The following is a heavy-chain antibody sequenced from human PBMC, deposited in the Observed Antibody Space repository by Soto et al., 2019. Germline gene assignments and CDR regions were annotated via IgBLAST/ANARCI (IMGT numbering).Heavy chain of an antibody. V-gene: IGHV1-3*01. J-gene: IGHJ4*02. D-gene: IGHD6-13*01. Sequence: SVKVSCKASGYTFTSYAMHWVRQAPGQRLEWMGWINAGNGNTKYSQKFQGRVTITRDTSASTAYMELSSLRSEDTAVYYCARVGAAAGPYYFDYWGQGTLVTVSS. CDR1: GYTFTSYA. CDR2: INAGNGNT. CDR3: ARVGAAAGPYYFDY.